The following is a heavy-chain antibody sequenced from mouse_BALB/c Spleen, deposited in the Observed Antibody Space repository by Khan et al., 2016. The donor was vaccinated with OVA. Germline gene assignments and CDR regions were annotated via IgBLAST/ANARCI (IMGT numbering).Heavy chain of an antibody. CDR2: IDPYNGGT. CDR1: GYSFTDYN. Sequence: VQLQQPGPELVKPGASVKVSCKASGYSFTDYNMFWVKQSHGKGLEWIGYIDPYNGGTSYNQKFRGKATLTVDKSSSTAFMHLSSLTSEDSAVFYCARTDYYGSSYYFDYWGQGTTLTVSS. J-gene: IGHJ2*01. CDR3: ARTDYYGSSYYFDY. V-gene: IGHV1S135*01. D-gene: IGHD1-1*01.